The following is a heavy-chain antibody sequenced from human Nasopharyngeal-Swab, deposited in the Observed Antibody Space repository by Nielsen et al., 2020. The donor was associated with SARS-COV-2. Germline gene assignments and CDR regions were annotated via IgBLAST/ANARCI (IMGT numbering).Heavy chain of an antibody. D-gene: IGHD3-22*01. CDR3: ARAPGGSYDSSGYFDY. V-gene: IGHV4-34*01. CDR2: INHSGST. J-gene: IGHJ4*02. Sequence: WVRPPPGKGLEWIGEINHSGSTNYNPTLKSGVTITVDTSKNQFSLNLSSVTAADTAVYYCARAPGGSYDSSGYFDYWGQGTLVTVSS.